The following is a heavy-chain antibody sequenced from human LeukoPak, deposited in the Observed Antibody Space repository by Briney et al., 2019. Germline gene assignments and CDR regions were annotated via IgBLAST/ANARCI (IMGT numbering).Heavy chain of an antibody. CDR3: ARDSQEFFQH. CDR1: GFTFDNYA. CDR2: ISGDGGST. Sequence: GGSLRLSCAASGFTFDNYAIHWVRQAPGKGLEWVSLISGDGGSTYCADSMKGRFTISRDNSKNPLYLQMNSLRTEDTALYYCARDSQEFFQHWGQGTLVTVSS. V-gene: IGHV3-43*02. J-gene: IGHJ1*01.